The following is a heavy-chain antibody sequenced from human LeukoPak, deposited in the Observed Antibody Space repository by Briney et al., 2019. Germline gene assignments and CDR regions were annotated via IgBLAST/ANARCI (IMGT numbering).Heavy chain of an antibody. J-gene: IGHJ4*02. CDR3: ARGPGYYYDSSGYFVY. V-gene: IGHV1-69*04. D-gene: IGHD3-22*01. CDR2: IIPILGIA. Sequence: ASVKVSCKASGGTFSSYAISWVRQAPGQGLEWMGRIIPILGIANYAQKFQGRVTITADKSTSTAYMELSSLRSEDTAVYYCARGPGYYYDSSGYFVYWGQGTLVTVSS. CDR1: GGTFSSYA.